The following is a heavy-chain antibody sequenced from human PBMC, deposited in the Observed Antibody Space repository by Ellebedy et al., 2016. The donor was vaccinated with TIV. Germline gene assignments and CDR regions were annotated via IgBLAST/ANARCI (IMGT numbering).Heavy chain of an antibody. V-gene: IGHV3-74*01. CDR3: ARGGRDQWLIDY. CDR2: INNDGSST. CDR1: GFAFSNHW. Sequence: GESLKISCAASGFAFSNHWMHWVRQAPGKGLEWVSRINNDGSSTIYADSVQGRFTISRDNSKNTLYVQMNSLRAEDTAVYYCARGGRDQWLIDYWGQGTLGTVSS. D-gene: IGHD6-19*01. J-gene: IGHJ4*02.